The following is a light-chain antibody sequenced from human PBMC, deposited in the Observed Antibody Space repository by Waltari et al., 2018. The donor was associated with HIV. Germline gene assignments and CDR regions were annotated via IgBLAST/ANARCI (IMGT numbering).Light chain of an antibody. V-gene: IGLV1-44*01. CDR1: TSNIGTNP. CDR3: ATWDDSLNGLV. J-gene: IGLJ3*02. CDR2: SNS. Sequence: QSVLTQPPSVSETPGQRVTMSCSGSTSNIGTNPVNWYQQFSGTAPKLLIYSNSQRPSGVPDRFSGSKSGTSASLAIIGLQSEDEADYYCATWDDSLNGLVFGGGTKLTVL.